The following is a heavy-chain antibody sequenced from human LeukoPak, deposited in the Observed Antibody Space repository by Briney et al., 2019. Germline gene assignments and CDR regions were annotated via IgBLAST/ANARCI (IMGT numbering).Heavy chain of an antibody. CDR1: GGSINSYY. D-gene: IGHD2-2*01. CDR3: ARGRSILGYCSSTSCYFKWFDP. CDR2: IYYSGST. Sequence: SETLSLTCTVSGGSINSYYWSWIRQPPGKGLEWIGYIYYSGSTNYNPSLKSRVTISVDTSSNQFSLKLSSVTAADTAVYYCARGRSILGYCSSTSCYFKWFDPWGQGTLVTVSS. V-gene: IGHV4-59*12. J-gene: IGHJ5*02.